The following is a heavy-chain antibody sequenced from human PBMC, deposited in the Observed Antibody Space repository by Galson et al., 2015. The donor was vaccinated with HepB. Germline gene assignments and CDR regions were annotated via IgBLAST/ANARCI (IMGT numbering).Heavy chain of an antibody. V-gene: IGHV3-30*18. CDR2: ISYDGSNK. D-gene: IGHD6-13*01. Sequence: SLRLSCAASGFTFSSYGMHWVRQAPGKGLEWVAVISYDGSNKYYADSVKGRFTISRDNSKNTLYLQMNSLRAEDTAVYYCANSHGGTYSSSQTADYWGQGTLVTVSS. CDR3: ANSHGGTYSSSQTADY. J-gene: IGHJ4*02. CDR1: GFTFSSYG.